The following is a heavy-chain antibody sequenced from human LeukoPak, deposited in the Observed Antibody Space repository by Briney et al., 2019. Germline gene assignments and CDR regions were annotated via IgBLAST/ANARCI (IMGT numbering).Heavy chain of an antibody. J-gene: IGHJ4*02. CDR1: EFTFTGYY. V-gene: IGHV1-2*02. CDR2: INPHSGVT. D-gene: IGHD2-21*02. Sequence: ASVTVSCKASEFTFTGYYIHWVGQAPGQGLEWMGYINPHSGVTNSPQKFQGRVTMTTDTSITAVYMELSSLLSDDTAMYYCVREGNELLSKNFDYWGQGTLVTVSS. CDR3: VREGNELLSKNFDY.